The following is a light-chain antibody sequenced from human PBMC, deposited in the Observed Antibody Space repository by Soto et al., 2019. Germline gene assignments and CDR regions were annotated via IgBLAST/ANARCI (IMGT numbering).Light chain of an antibody. CDR2: ATS. J-gene: IGKJ2*01. CDR1: QTISVY. Sequence: DLQMTQSPSSLSASVGDRVTITCRASQTISVYLNWYQQKLGKAPKVLIYATSTLQSGVPSRFSGSASGTDFTLTISSLQPEDFATYYCQQSYSTPYTFGQGTKLEIK. CDR3: QQSYSTPYT. V-gene: IGKV1-39*01.